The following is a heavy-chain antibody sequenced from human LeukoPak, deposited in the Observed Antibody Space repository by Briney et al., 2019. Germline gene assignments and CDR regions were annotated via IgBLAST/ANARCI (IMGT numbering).Heavy chain of an antibody. V-gene: IGHV3-23*01. Sequence: GGSLRLSCAASEFIFSAYSMGWVRQGPGKGLEWVSAIDGTGSDTYYADFVKGRFTIFRDNSKNTLFLQMGSLRTDDTAVYYCARDLYYDILTGYSNGMDVWGQGTTVTVSS. CDR1: EFIFSAYS. D-gene: IGHD3-9*01. CDR2: IDGTGSDT. J-gene: IGHJ6*02. CDR3: ARDLYYDILTGYSNGMDV.